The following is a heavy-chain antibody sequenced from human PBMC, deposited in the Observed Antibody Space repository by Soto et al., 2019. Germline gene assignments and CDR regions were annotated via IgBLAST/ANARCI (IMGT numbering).Heavy chain of an antibody. CDR1: GVTFTNYA. CDR3: AGGDCGSGSCYVLDY. V-gene: IGHV3-23*01. CDR2: ISVSGGTT. D-gene: IGHD2-2*01. Sequence: EVQLLESGGGLVQPGGSLRLSCAASGVTFTNYAMSWVRQAPGKGLEWVSGISVSGGTTYYADSVKGRFIVSRDDSKNTLYLRMNTLRAEDTAVYYCAGGDCGSGSCYVLDYWGQGTLVTVSS. J-gene: IGHJ4*02.